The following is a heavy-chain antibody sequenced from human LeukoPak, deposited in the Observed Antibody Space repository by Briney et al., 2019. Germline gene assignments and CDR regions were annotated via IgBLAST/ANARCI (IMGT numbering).Heavy chain of an antibody. CDR1: GFTFDDYA. Sequence: SLRLSCAASGFTFDDYAMHWVRQAPGKGLEWVSGISWNSGSIGYADSVKGRFTISRDNAKNSLYLQMNSLRAEDTALYYCAKDPLPDIPAGGWFDPWGQGTLVTVSS. D-gene: IGHD3-9*01. CDR2: ISWNSGSI. CDR3: AKDPLPDIPAGGWFDP. J-gene: IGHJ5*02. V-gene: IGHV3-9*01.